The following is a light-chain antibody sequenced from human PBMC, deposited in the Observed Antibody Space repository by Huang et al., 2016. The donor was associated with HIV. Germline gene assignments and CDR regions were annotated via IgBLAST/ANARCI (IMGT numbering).Light chain of an antibody. CDR1: QDISNY. J-gene: IGKJ2*01. Sequence: DIQMTQSPSSLSASVGDRVTITCQASQDISNYLNWYQQKPGKAPKLLIYDESNLETGVPSSFSGSRSGTHFTFTINNLQPEDIATYYCQQYDNLHTFGQGTKLEIK. CDR2: DES. CDR3: QQYDNLHT. V-gene: IGKV1-33*01.